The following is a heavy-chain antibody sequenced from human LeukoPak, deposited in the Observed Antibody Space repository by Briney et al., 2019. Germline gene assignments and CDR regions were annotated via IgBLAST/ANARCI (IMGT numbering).Heavy chain of an antibody. CDR2: ISYDGSNK. Sequence: PGGSLRLSCAASGFTFSSYGMHWVRQAPGKGLEWVAVISYDGSNKYYADSVKGRFTISRDNSKNTLYLQMNSLRAEDTVLYYCAENWNCDFWGQGTLVTVSS. CDR3: AENWNCDF. D-gene: IGHD1-7*01. J-gene: IGHJ4*02. CDR1: GFTFSSYG. V-gene: IGHV3-30*18.